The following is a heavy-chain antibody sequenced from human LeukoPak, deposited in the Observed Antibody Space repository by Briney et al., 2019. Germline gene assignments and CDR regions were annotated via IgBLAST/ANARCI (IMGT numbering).Heavy chain of an antibody. CDR2: ISSSSSTI. D-gene: IGHD5-18*01. CDR3: ARDDEGRGYTYGYGAFDI. CDR1: GFTVSSSY. Sequence: PGGSLRLSCAASGFTVSSSYMNWVRQAPGKGLEWVSYISSSSSTIFYADSVKGRFTISRDNAKNSLYLQMNSLRDEDTAVYHCARDDEGRGYTYGYGAFDIWGQGTMVTVSS. V-gene: IGHV3-48*02. J-gene: IGHJ3*02.